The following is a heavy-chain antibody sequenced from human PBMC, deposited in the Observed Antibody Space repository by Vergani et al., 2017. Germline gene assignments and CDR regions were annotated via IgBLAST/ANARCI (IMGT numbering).Heavy chain of an antibody. CDR3: ARESYGSGTEFDY. CDR2: IYHCGST. Sequence: QLQLQESGSGLVKPSQTLSLTCAVSGGSISSGGYSWSWIRQPPGKGLEWIGYIYHCGSTYYNPSLKSRVTISVDRSKNQFSLKLSAVTAADTAVYYCARESYGSGTEFDYWGQGTLVTVSS. CDR1: GGSISSGGYS. J-gene: IGHJ4*02. D-gene: IGHD3-10*01. V-gene: IGHV4-30-2*01.